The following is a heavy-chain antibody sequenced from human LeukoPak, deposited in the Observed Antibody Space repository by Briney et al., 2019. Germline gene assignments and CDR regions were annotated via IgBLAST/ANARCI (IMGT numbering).Heavy chain of an antibody. CDR1: GFTFSDYY. Sequence: KTGGSLRLSCAASGFTFSDYYMSWIRQAPGKGLEWLSYISNIGNTMYHADSVKGRFTISRDNAKNSLYLEMNSLRAEDTAVYYCARERITFGRVIVPNYFDSWGQGILVTVSS. CDR2: ISNIGNTM. V-gene: IGHV3-11*04. CDR3: ARERITFGRVIVPNYFDS. D-gene: IGHD3-16*02. J-gene: IGHJ4*02.